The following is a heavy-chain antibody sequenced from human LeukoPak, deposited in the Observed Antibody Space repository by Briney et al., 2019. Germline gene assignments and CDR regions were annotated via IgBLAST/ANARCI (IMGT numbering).Heavy chain of an antibody. CDR1: GASIRSYY. D-gene: IGHD6-25*01. J-gene: IGHJ3*02. Sequence: PSETLSLTCTVSGASIRSYYWSWIRQPPGKGLECIGYIYNSGSTNYNPSLKSRVSISVDTSKNQFSLKLSSVTAADTAVYYCARSAIDAFDIWGQGTMVTVSS. CDR3: ARSAIDAFDI. V-gene: IGHV4-59*08. CDR2: IYNSGST.